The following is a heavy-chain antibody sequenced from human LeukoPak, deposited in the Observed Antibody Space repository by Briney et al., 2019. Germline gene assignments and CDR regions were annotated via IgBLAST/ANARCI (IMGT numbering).Heavy chain of an antibody. D-gene: IGHD3-10*01. J-gene: IGHJ3*02. Sequence: ASVKVSCKASGYSFTGYYMHWVRQAPGQGLEWMGWINPNSGDTKYAQKFQGRVTMTRDTSISTAYMELSRLRSDDTAVYYCASAGFGELLEHDAFDIWGQGTMVTVSS. CDR3: ASAGFGELLEHDAFDI. V-gene: IGHV1-2*02. CDR2: INPNSGDT. CDR1: GYSFTGYY.